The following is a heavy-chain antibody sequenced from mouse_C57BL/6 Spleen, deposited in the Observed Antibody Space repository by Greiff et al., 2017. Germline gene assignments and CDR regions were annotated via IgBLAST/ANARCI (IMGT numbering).Heavy chain of an antibody. CDR1: GYTFTDYN. CDR3: AREGLTGLDY. J-gene: IGHJ2*01. CDR2: INPNNGGT. D-gene: IGHD4-1*01. V-gene: IGHV1-22*01. Sequence: VQLKQSGPELVKPGASVKMSCKASGYTFTDYNMHWVKQSHGKSLEWIGYINPNNGGTSYNQKFKGKATLTVNKSSSTAYMELRSLTSEDSAVYYCAREGLTGLDYWGQGTTLTVSS.